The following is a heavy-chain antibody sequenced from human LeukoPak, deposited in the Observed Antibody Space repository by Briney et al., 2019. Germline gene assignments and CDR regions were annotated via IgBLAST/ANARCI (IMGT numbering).Heavy chain of an antibody. J-gene: IGHJ4*02. V-gene: IGHV1-69*06. CDR1: GGTFSSYA. D-gene: IGHD3-10*01. CDR3: AGQLQSYYYGSGSYYRGPFDY. Sequence: SVKVSCKASGGTFSSYAISWVRQAPGQGLEWMGGIIPIFGTANYAQKFQGRVTITADKSTSTAYMELSSLRSEDTAVYYCAGQLQSYYYGSGSYYRGPFDYWGQGTLVTVSS. CDR2: IIPIFGTA.